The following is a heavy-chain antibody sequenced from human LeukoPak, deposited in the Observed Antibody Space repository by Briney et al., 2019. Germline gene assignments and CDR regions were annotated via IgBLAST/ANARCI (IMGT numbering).Heavy chain of an antibody. CDR2: IGSSGSTK. Sequence: GGSLRLSCAASGFTFSTYEMNWVRQAPGKGLEWVSYIGSSGSTKYYADSVKGRFTISRDNAKNSLYLQMNSLRAEDTAVYFCARVKYYYDSSGYYEYYFDYWGQGTLVTVSS. CDR3: ARVKYYYDSSGYYEYYFDY. D-gene: IGHD3-22*01. J-gene: IGHJ4*02. CDR1: GFTFSTYE. V-gene: IGHV3-48*03.